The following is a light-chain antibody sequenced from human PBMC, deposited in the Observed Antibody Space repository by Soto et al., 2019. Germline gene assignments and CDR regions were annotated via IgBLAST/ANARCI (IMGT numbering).Light chain of an antibody. CDR1: QNSERY. Sequence: IQLTQSPSTLSASVGGTVTITCRASQNSERYTAWYLQKPGRAPILIIYDATTLERGVPSRLSGSGSGTEFALIITNLHPDDFATYHCQQFKDYVWTFGQGTKVDI. CDR3: QQFKDYVWT. J-gene: IGKJ1*01. CDR2: DAT. V-gene: IGKV1-5*01.